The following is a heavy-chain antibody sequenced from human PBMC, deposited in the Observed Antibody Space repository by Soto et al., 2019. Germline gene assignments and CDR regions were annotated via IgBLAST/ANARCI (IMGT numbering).Heavy chain of an antibody. D-gene: IGHD6-19*01. J-gene: IGHJ4*02. CDR2: AKQDGSES. CDR1: GFTFSRYW. Sequence: EVQVVESGGGLVQPGGSLRLSCVASGFTFSRYWMNWFRQAPGKGLEWVANAKQDGSESHFVDSVKGRFTISRGNAENSLFLQMNSLRVEDTAVYYCAGGSGWLTDYWGQGTLVTVSS. V-gene: IGHV3-7*05. CDR3: AGGSGWLTDY.